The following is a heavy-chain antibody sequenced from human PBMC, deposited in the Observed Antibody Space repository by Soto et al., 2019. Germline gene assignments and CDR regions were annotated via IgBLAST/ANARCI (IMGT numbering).Heavy chain of an antibody. J-gene: IGHJ4*02. V-gene: IGHV3-30-3*01. CDR2: ISDDGSNK. CDR1: GFTFSRYA. Sequence: GGSLRLSCVASGFTFSRYAMHWVRQAPGKGLEWVGVISDDGSNKYYPDYVKGRFTISRDNSQNTLYLQMSSLRVEDMAVYYCARDQDSGDYYYRALDYWGQGTLVTVSS. D-gene: IGHD3-22*01. CDR3: ARDQDSGDYYYRALDY.